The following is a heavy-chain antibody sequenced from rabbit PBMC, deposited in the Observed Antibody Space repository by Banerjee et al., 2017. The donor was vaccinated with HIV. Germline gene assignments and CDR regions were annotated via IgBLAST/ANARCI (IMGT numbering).Heavy chain of an antibody. CDR2: ISAGSSGST. CDR1: GFDLSSYYY. D-gene: IGHD6-1*01. J-gene: IGHJ4*01. CDR3: ARDYYTYGYARYNL. V-gene: IGHV1S40*01. Sequence: QSLEESGGDLVKPGASLTLTCTASGFDLSSYYYMCWVRQAPGKGLEWIACISAGSSGSTYYANWAKGRFTISKTSSTTVTLQMTSLTAADTATYFCARDYYTYGYARYNLWGPGTLVTVS.